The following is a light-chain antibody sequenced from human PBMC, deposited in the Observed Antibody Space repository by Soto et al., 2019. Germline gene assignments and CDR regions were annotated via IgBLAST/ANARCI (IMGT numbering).Light chain of an antibody. CDR3: QQRSDAVT. V-gene: IGKV3-11*01. CDR2: DAS. Sequence: EITLTQSLDTLSLFPGARAPLSGRANQSIRTFLAWYQQKPGQAPRLLVYDASNRATDIPARFSGSGSGTDFTLTISSLEPEDFAVYYCQQRSDAVTFGQGTRLEI. J-gene: IGKJ5*01. CDR1: QSIRTF.